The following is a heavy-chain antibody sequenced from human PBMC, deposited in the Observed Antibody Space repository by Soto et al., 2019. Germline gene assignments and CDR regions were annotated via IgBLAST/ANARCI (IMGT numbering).Heavy chain of an antibody. J-gene: IGHJ4*02. Sequence: GGSLRLSCAASGFTFSSYSMNWVRQAPGKGLEWVSSISSSSSYIYYADSVKGRFTISRDNAKNSLYLQMNSLRAEDTAVYYCAGDRVTSSGSEYYFDYWGQGTLVTVSS. CDR2: ISSSSSYI. CDR1: GFTFSSYS. CDR3: AGDRVTSSGSEYYFDY. V-gene: IGHV3-21*01. D-gene: IGHD6-19*01.